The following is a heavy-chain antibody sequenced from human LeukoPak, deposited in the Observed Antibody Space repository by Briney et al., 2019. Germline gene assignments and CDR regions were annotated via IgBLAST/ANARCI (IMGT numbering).Heavy chain of an antibody. CDR2: IYYSGST. V-gene: IGHV4-39*01. CDR3: ARHEIRIYYGSGTLNWFDP. D-gene: IGHD3-10*01. J-gene: IGHJ5*02. CDR1: GGSISSSSYY. Sequence: PSETLSLTCTASGGSISSSSYYWGWIRQPPGKGLEWIGSIYYSGSTYYNPSLKSRVTISVDTSKNQFSLKLNSVTAADTAVYYCARHEIRIYYGSGTLNWFDPWGQGTLVTVSS.